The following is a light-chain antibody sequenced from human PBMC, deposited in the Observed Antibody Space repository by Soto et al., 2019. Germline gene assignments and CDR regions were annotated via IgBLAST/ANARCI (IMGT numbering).Light chain of an antibody. V-gene: IGLV2-14*01. CDR1: SSDVGGYDY. CDR3: CSYTGSSSSYV. CDR2: EVS. J-gene: IGLJ1*01. Sequence: QSVLTQPASVSGSPGQSITISCTGTSSDVGGYDYVSWYQQHPGKAPKLMIYEVSNRPSGLSDRFPGSKSGNTASLTISGLQAEDEADYFCCSYTGSSSSYVFGTGTKVTVL.